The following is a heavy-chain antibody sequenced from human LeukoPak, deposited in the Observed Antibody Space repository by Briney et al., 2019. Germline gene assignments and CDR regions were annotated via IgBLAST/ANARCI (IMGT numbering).Heavy chain of an antibody. J-gene: IGHJ4*02. CDR1: GYTFTSYY. Sequence: AASVKVSCKASGYTFTSYYMHWVRQAPGQGLEWMGIINPSGGSTSYAQKFQGRVTMTRNTSISTAYMELSSLRSEDTAVYYCATATALLWFGEPNFDYWGQGTLVTVSS. V-gene: IGHV1-46*01. CDR3: ATATALLWFGEPNFDY. D-gene: IGHD3-10*01. CDR2: INPSGGST.